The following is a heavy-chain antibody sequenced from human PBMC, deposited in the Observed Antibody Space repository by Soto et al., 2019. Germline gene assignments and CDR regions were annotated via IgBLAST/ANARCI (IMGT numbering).Heavy chain of an antibody. CDR2: INWNSGSI. CDR1: GFTFDDYA. J-gene: IGHJ6*02. Sequence: SLRLSCAASGFTFDDYAMHWVRQAPGKGLEWVSGINWNSGSIGYADSVKGRFTISRDNAKTSLYLQMNSLRAEDTALYYCAKDRGSGSYAANYYYYGMDAWGQGT. V-gene: IGHV3-9*01. D-gene: IGHD3-10*01. CDR3: AKDRGSGSYAANYYYYGMDA.